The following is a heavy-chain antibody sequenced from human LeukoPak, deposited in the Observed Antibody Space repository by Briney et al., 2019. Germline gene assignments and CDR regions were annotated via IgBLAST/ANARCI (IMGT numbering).Heavy chain of an antibody. Sequence: PSETLSLTCAVSGGSISSGGYSWSWIRQPPGKGLEWIGYIYHSGSTYYNPSLKSRVTISVDTSKNQFSLKLSSVTAADTAVYYCARVREGMATILGAFDIWGQGTMVTVSS. CDR2: IYHSGST. CDR3: ARVREGMATILGAFDI. J-gene: IGHJ3*02. V-gene: IGHV4-30-2*05. CDR1: GGSISSGGYS. D-gene: IGHD5-24*01.